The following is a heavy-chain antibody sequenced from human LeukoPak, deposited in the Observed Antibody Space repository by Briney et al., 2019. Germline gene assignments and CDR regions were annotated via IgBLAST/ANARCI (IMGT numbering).Heavy chain of an antibody. Sequence: GGSLRLSCAASGFTFSDYYMSWMRQAPGRGLEWVSYIDGSGSSIYYADSAKGRFTVSRDNAENSLYLQMNSLRGEDTAVYYCVRAYSRGYSDDFDYSGQGTLVTVSS. D-gene: IGHD3-22*01. V-gene: IGHV3-11*01. CDR1: GFTFSDYY. CDR2: IDGSGSSI. CDR3: VRAYSRGYSDDFDY. J-gene: IGHJ4*02.